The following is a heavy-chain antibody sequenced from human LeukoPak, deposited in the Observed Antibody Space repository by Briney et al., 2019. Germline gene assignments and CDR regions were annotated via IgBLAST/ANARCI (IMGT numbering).Heavy chain of an antibody. J-gene: IGHJ4*02. CDR3: ARDRCSGGSCGLDY. Sequence: PGGSLRLSCAASGFTFSGYEMNWVRQAPGKGLEWVSYISSSGSTIYYADSVKGRFTISRDNAKNSLYLQMNSLRAEDTAVYYCARDRCSGGSCGLDYWGQGTLSPSPQ. V-gene: IGHV3-48*03. D-gene: IGHD2-15*01. CDR2: ISSSGSTI. CDR1: GFTFSGYE.